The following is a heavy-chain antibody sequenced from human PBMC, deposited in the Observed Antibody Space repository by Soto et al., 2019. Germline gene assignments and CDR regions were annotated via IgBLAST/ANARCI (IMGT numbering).Heavy chain of an antibody. CDR2: MSGGGDST. V-gene: IGHV3-23*01. Sequence: EVQLLESGGGLVQPGGSLRLSCAVSGFTFSNYAMSWVRQAPGKGLEWVSAMSGGGDSTYYADSVKGRFTISRDNSKKTLYLQMNSLRAEDTAVYYCAKDIVVVPDALDIWGQGPMVTVSS. CDR1: GFTFSNYA. CDR3: AKDIVVVPDALDI. D-gene: IGHD2-2*01. J-gene: IGHJ3*02.